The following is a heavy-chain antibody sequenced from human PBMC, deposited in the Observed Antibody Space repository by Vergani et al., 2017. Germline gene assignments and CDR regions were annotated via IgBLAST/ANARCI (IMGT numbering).Heavy chain of an antibody. Sequence: EVQLLESGGGLVQPGGSLRLSCAASGFTFSSYAMSWVRQAPGKGLEWVSAISGSGGSTYYADSVKGRFTISRDNSKNTLYLQMNSLRAEDTAVYYCAKCDFWSGYPLYYCDYWGQGTLVTVSS. J-gene: IGHJ4*02. V-gene: IGHV3-23*01. CDR2: ISGSGGST. CDR3: AKCDFWSGYPLYYCDY. D-gene: IGHD3-3*01. CDR1: GFTFSSYA.